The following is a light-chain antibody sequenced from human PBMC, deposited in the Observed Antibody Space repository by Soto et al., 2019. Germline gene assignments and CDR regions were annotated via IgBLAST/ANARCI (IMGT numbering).Light chain of an antibody. J-gene: IGLJ2*01. CDR1: SSDIGTYYL. V-gene: IGLV2-23*02. Sequence: QSALTQPASVSGSPGQSITISCTGTSSDIGTYYLVSWYQQHPGKAPILMIYEATKRPSGVSNRFSGFKSGNTASLTISGLQPEDEADYYCSSYAGSSTFVVFGGGTKVTV. CDR2: EAT. CDR3: SSYAGSSTFVV.